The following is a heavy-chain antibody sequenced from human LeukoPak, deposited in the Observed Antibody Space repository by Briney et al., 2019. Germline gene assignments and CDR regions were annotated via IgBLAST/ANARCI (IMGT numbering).Heavy chain of an antibody. V-gene: IGHV3-23*01. J-gene: IGHJ5*02. CDR2: ISANGVDT. Sequence: GGSLRLSCAASEFTYGMNWVRQAPGKGLEWVSAISANGVDTFYAPSVKGRFTISRDNSKNTLYLQINSLRAEDTAIYYCAKDVWWSVSWGQGTLVTVSS. D-gene: IGHD2-8*02. CDR1: EFTYG. CDR3: AKDVWWSVS.